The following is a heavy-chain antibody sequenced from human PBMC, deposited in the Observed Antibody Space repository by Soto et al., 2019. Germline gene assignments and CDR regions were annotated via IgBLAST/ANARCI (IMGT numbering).Heavy chain of an antibody. CDR2: ISGTSGRT. V-gene: IGHV3-23*01. CDR3: ARDGGPVIMTFDS. CDR1: GFIFSDYA. J-gene: IGHJ4*02. Sequence: EVQLLESGGGLVQPGGSLRLSCAASGFIFSDYAMSWVRHVPGKGLQWVSVISGTSGRTEYADSVRGRFTISRDNSKNTLYLDLDSLRADDTAVYYCARDGGPVIMTFDSWGPGTLVHVSS. D-gene: IGHD3-16*01.